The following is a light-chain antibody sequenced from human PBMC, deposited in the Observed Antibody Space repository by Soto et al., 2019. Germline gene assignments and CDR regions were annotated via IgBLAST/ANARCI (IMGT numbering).Light chain of an antibody. CDR1: SSNIGAGYD. CDR3: QSYYSSRSGYV. V-gene: IGLV1-40*01. J-gene: IGLJ1*01. CDR2: GNS. Sequence: QSVLTQPPSVSGAPGQRVTISCTGSSSNIGAGYDVHWYQQLPGTAPKLLIYGNSNRPSGVPDRFSGSKSGTSASLAITGLQAEDEADDYCQSYYSSRSGYVFGTGTKLTVL.